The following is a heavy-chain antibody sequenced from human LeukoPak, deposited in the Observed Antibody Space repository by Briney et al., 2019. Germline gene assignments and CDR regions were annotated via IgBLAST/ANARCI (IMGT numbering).Heavy chain of an antibody. CDR2: MRSKIDGGTT. Sequence: PGGSLRLSCAASGFTFSKAWMAWVRQAPGKGLEWVGRMRSKIDGGTTDYPAPVKGRFTSSRDDSKNTLYLQMNSLKIEDTAVYYCTTDLPPWGQGTLVTVSS. CDR1: GFTFSKAW. CDR3: TTDLPP. V-gene: IGHV3-15*01. J-gene: IGHJ5*02.